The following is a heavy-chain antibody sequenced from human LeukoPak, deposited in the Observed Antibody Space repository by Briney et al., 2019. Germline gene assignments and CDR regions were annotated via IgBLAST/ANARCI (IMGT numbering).Heavy chain of an antibody. CDR2: IIPILGIA. D-gene: IGHD3-22*01. Sequence: SVKVSCKDSGGTFSSYAIRWVRQAPGQELEWMGRIIPILGIANYAQKFQGRVTITADKSTSTAYMELSSLRSEDTAVYYCASHYDSSGYPDYWGQGTVVTVSS. CDR3: ASHYDSSGYPDY. CDR1: GGTFSSYA. J-gene: IGHJ4*02. V-gene: IGHV1-69*04.